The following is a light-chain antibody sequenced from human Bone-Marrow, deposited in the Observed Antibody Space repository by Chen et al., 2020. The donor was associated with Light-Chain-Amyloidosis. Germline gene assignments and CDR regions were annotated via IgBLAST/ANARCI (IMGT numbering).Light chain of an antibody. CDR2: EVT. V-gene: IGLV2-14*01. CDR3: SSYTITNTLV. J-gene: IGLJ1*01. Sequence: QSSLTQPASVSGSPGQSITISCPGTSSDVGGDNHVSWYQQHPDKAPKIMIYEVTNPPSWVPDRFSGSKSDNTASLTIAGLQTEDEADYCCSSYTITNTLVFGSGTRVTVL. CDR1: SSDVGGDNH.